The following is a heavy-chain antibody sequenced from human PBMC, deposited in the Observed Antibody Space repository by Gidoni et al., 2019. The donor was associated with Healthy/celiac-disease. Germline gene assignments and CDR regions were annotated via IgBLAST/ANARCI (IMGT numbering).Heavy chain of an antibody. CDR2: IYYSGST. CDR1: GGSISSSSYY. Sequence: QLQLQESGPGLVKPSETLSLTCTVSGGSISSSSYYWGWISQPPGKGLEWIGSIYYSGSTYYNPSLKSRVTISVDTSKNQFSLKLSSVTAADTAVYYCARLLRLLDYWGQGTLVTVSS. D-gene: IGHD3-3*01. J-gene: IGHJ4*02. CDR3: ARLLRLLDY. V-gene: IGHV4-39*01.